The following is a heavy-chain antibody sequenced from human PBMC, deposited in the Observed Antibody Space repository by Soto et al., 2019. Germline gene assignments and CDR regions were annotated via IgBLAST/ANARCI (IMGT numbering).Heavy chain of an antibody. V-gene: IGHV3-23*01. D-gene: IGHD3-10*01. CDR3: AKRRYYGSGSPYSWFDP. J-gene: IGHJ5*02. CDR2: ISGSGGST. Sequence: EVQLLESGGGLVQPGGSLRLSCAASGFTFSSYAMSWVRQAPGQGLEWVSAISGSGGSTYYADSVKGRFTISRDNSKNTLYLQMNSLRAEDTAVYYCAKRRYYGSGSPYSWFDPWGQGTLVTVSS. CDR1: GFTFSSYA.